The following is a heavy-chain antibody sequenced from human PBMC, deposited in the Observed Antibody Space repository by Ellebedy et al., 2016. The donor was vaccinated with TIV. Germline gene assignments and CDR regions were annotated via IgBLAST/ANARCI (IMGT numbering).Heavy chain of an antibody. CDR2: ISSSSSYI. Sequence: GESLKISCAASGFTFSSYTMNWVRQAPGKGLEWVSSISSSSSYIYYADSVKGRFTISRDNSKNTLYLQMNSLRAEDTAVYYCAREPITIFGVVPYYFDYWGQGTLVTVSS. J-gene: IGHJ4*02. CDR3: AREPITIFGVVPYYFDY. D-gene: IGHD3-3*01. CDR1: GFTFSSYT. V-gene: IGHV3-21*01.